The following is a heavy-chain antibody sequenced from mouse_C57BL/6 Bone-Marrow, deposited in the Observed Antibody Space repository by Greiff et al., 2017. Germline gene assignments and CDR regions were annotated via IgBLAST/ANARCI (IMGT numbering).Heavy chain of an antibody. V-gene: IGHV14-1*01. CDR2: IDPEDGDT. CDR1: GFNIKDYY. CDR3: TYYYGSSPYYYAMDY. Sequence: VQLQQSGAELVRPGASVKLSCTASGFNIKDYYMHWVKQRPEQGLGWIGRIDPEDGDTEYAPKFQGKATMTADTSSNTAYLQLSSLTSEDTAVYYCTYYYGSSPYYYAMDYWGQGTSVTVSS. J-gene: IGHJ4*01. D-gene: IGHD1-1*01.